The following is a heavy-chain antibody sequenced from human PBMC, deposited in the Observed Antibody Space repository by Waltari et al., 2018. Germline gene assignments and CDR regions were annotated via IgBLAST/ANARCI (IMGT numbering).Heavy chain of an antibody. Sequence: QVQLVQSVAEVKKPGASVKVSCKSSGYTFPSFVLYWVRQATGQGLEWMGWMNPNSGNTGYAQKFQGRVTMTRNTSISTAYMELSSLRSEDTAVYYCARGVARIDYWGQGTLVTVSS. CDR2: MNPNSGNT. CDR3: ARGVARIDY. V-gene: IGHV1-8*02. CDR1: GYTFPSFV. J-gene: IGHJ4*02.